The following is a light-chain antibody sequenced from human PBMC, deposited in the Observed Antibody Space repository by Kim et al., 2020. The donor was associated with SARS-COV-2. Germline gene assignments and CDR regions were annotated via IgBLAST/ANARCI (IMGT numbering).Light chain of an antibody. CDR1: QSVNSD. V-gene: IGKV3-15*01. CDR3: QQYNNWPLT. Sequence: EIVLTQSPATLSVSPGERATLSCRISQSVNSDLAWYQQKRGQAPRLLIYGASTRAIGTPARFSASGSGTEFTLTISGLQSEDFAVYYCQQYNNWPLTFGGGTKVDIK. J-gene: IGKJ4*01. CDR2: GAS.